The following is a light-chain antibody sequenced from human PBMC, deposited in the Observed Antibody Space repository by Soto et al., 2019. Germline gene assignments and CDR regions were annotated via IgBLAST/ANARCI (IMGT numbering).Light chain of an antibody. J-gene: IGLJ3*02. V-gene: IGLV2-23*02. Sequence: QSALTPPASVSGSPGQSITISCTGTSNDIGGHNHVSWYQQHPGNSPKLIIYEITQRPSGVSNRFSASKSGTTASLTISGLQAEDEAYYYCCSYAGIITWVCGGGTKVTVL. CDR2: EIT. CDR3: CSYAGIITWV. CDR1: SNDIGGHNH.